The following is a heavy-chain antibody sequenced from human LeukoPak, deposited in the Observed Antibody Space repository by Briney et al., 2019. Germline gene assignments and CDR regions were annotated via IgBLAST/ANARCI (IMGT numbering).Heavy chain of an antibody. J-gene: IGHJ3*02. CDR2: IIPIFGTA. CDR1: GGTFISYA. Sequence: SVKVSCKASGGTFISYAISWVRQAPGQGLEWMGGIIPIFGTANYAQKFQGRVTITTDESISTAYMELSRLRSEDPAGCYFSSKSLVGATESGAVDIWSQGTMVTVSS. D-gene: IGHD1-26*01. V-gene: IGHV1-69*05. CDR3: SSKSLVGATESGAVDI.